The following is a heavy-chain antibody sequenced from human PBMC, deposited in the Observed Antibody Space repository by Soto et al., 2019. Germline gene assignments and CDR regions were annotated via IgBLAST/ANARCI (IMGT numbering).Heavy chain of an antibody. CDR2: ISGSGGST. CDR1: GFTFSSYA. Sequence: GGSLRLSCAASGFTFSSYAMSWVRQAPGKGLEWVSAISGSGGSTYYADSVKGRFTISRDNSKNTLYLQMNSLRAEDTAVYYCAKVVRGVVPAAMVYYYYGMDVWGQGTTVTVSS. V-gene: IGHV3-23*01. CDR3: AKVVRGVVPAAMVYYYYGMDV. D-gene: IGHD2-2*01. J-gene: IGHJ6*02.